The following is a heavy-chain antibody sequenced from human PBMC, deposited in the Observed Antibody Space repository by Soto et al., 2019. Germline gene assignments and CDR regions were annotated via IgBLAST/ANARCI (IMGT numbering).Heavy chain of an antibody. CDR3: ARARSIVPVTAATLFDY. Sequence: GAEENVSCTASGYTFTNHGISWVRQAPGQGVEWMGWISGYNGNTNYAQKLQGRVTMTTDTSRSTAYMELRSLRSDDTAVYYCARARSIVPVTAATLFDYGG. CDR1: GYTFTNHG. CDR2: ISGYNGNT. J-gene: IGHJ4*01. V-gene: IGHV1-18*01. D-gene: IGHD2-2*01.